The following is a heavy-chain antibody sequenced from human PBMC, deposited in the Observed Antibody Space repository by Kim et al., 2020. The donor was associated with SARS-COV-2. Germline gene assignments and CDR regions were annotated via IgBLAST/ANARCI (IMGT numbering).Heavy chain of an antibody. CDR3: VRGLQTAYLSWFDP. Sequence: GESLKISCKGSGYTFINYWIGWVRQMPGKDLEWMGIIYPGDSDTRYNPSFRGQFTISADKSISTAYLHWDSLTASYTAMYYCVRGLQTAYLSWFDPWGQGALVTVSS. J-gene: IGHJ5*01. D-gene: IGHD1-26*01. CDR1: GYTFINYW. V-gene: IGHV5-51*01. CDR2: IYPGDSDT.